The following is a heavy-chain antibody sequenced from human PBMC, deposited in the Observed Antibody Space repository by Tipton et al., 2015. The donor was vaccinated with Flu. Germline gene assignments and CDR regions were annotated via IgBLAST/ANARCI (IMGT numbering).Heavy chain of an antibody. V-gene: IGHV4-38-2*01. CDR3: AGSMITFGGVIVTPFDP. CDR2: IYHSGST. Sequence: TLSLTCAVSGYSISSGYYWGWIRQPPGKGLEWIGSIYHSGSTYYNPSLKSRVTISVDTSKNQFSLKLSSVTAADTAVYYCAGSMITFGGVIVTPFDPRGQGTLVTVSS. D-gene: IGHD3-16*02. J-gene: IGHJ5*02. CDR1: GYSISSGYY.